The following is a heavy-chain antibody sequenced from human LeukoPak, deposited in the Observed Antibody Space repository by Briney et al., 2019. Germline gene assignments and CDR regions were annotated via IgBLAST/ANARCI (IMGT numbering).Heavy chain of an antibody. CDR3: AKDNRRDGYNFPLLYFDY. CDR2: IIPIFGTA. D-gene: IGHD5-24*01. J-gene: IGHJ4*02. CDR1: GGTFSSYA. Sequence: SSVKVSCKASGGTFSSYAIGWVRQAPGQWLEWMGGIIPIFGTANYAQKFQGRVTITTDESTSTAYMELSSLRAEDTAVYYCAKDNRRDGYNFPLLYFDYWGQGTLVTVSS. V-gene: IGHV1-69*05.